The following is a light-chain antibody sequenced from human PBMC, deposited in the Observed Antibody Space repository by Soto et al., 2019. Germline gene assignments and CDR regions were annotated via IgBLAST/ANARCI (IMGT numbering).Light chain of an antibody. V-gene: IGKV3-20*01. CDR2: GAS. J-gene: IGKJ5*01. CDR1: QSISGNY. CDR3: QQYVISVT. Sequence: EIVLTQSPGTLSLSPGERATLSCRASQSISGNYLAWYQQKPGQAPRLLIYGASNRATGIPERFSGSGCGTDFTLTIGRLEPQDSAMYYCQQYVISVTFGQGTRLEIK.